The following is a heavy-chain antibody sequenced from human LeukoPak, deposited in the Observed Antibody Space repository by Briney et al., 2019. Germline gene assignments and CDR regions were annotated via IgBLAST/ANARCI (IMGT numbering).Heavy chain of an antibody. CDR1: GFTPSSYW. Sequence: GGSLRLSCAAPGFTPSSYWMSWVCQSPEKGLGWVANIKQDGSEKYSVDSVKGRFTISRDNAKKSLYLQMNSLRAEDTAVYYSARENSRGYSSSWYSVGAFDIWGQGTMVTVSS. CDR2: IKQDGSEK. V-gene: IGHV3-7*01. CDR3: ARENSRGYSSSWYSVGAFDI. J-gene: IGHJ3*02. D-gene: IGHD6-13*01.